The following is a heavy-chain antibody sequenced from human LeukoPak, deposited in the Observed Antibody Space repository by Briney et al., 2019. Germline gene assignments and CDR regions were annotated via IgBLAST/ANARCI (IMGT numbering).Heavy chain of an antibody. CDR3: ARKGYCSGGSCYYYGMDV. D-gene: IGHD2-15*01. CDR1: GFTFSSYS. V-gene: IGHV3-21*01. CDR2: ISSSSSYI. Sequence: GGSLRLSCAASGFTFSSYSMNWVRQAPGKGLEWVSSISSSSSYIYYADSVKGRFTISRDNAKNSLYLQMNSLRAEDTAVYYCARKGYCSGGSCYYYGMDVWGQGTTVTVSS. J-gene: IGHJ6*02.